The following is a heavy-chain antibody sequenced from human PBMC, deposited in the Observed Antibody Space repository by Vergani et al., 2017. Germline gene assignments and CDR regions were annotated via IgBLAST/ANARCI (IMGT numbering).Heavy chain of an antibody. CDR3: ARYAIRGYYYEPPDY. D-gene: IGHD3-22*01. CDR2: IYTSGST. CDR1: GGSISSGSYY. V-gene: IGHV4-61*02. Sequence: QVQLQESGPGLVKPSQTLSLTCTVSGGSISSGSYYWSWIRQPAGKGLEWIGRIYTSGSTNYNPSLKSRVTISVDTSKNQFSLKLSSVTAADTAVYYCARYAIRGYYYEPPDYWGQGTLVTVSS. J-gene: IGHJ4*02.